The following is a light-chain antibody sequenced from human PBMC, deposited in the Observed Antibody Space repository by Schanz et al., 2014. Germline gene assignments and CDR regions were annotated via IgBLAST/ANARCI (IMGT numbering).Light chain of an antibody. Sequence: QSVLTQPPSVSGAPGQRVTISCTGSSSNIGEGYDVHWYQQLPGTAPKLLIYGNSNRPSGVPDRFSGSKSGTSAFLAISGLESEDEADYYCAAWDDSLNGGVFGGGTKLTVL. CDR2: GNS. J-gene: IGLJ3*02. V-gene: IGLV1-40*01. CDR1: SSNIGEGYD. CDR3: AAWDDSLNGGV.